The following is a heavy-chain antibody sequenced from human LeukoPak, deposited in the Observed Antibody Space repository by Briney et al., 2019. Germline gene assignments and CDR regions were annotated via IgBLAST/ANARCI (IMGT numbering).Heavy chain of an antibody. D-gene: IGHD3-9*01. Sequence: ASVKVSCKASGYTFTSYGISWVRLAPGQGLEWMGWISAYNGNTNYAQKLQRRVTMTTDTSTSTAYMELRSLRSDDTAVYYCARERPAIYDILTGYSTKGDYYYGMDVWGQGTTVTVSS. V-gene: IGHV1-18*01. CDR2: ISAYNGNT. J-gene: IGHJ6*02. CDR3: ARERPAIYDILTGYSTKGDYYYGMDV. CDR1: GYTFTSYG.